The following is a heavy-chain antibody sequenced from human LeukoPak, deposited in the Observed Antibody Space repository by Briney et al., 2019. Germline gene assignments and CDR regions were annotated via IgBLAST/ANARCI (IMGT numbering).Heavy chain of an antibody. CDR3: APLGDILTGYYTSVGIQKKNYFDY. J-gene: IGHJ4*02. D-gene: IGHD3-9*01. CDR1: GFTFSTYA. CDR2: ISYGGTNK. V-gene: IGHV3-30-3*01. Sequence: PGGSLRLSCAASGFTFSTYAIHWVRQAPGKGLEWVALISYGGTNKYYADSVKGRFTISRDNSKNTLYLQMNSLRAEDTAVYYCAPLGDILTGYYTSVGIQKKNYFDYWGQGTLVTVSS.